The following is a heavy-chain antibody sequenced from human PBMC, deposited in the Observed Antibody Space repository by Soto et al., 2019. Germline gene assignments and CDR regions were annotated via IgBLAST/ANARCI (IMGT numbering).Heavy chain of an antibody. CDR3: ARRPQGVAGFDY. Sequence: MHCRIKAPGQGLEWMGIINPSGGSTSYAQKFQGRVTMTRDTSTSTVYMELSSLRSEDTAVYYCARRPQGVAGFDYWGQGTLVTVSS. J-gene: IGHJ4*02. CDR2: INPSGGST. V-gene: IGHV1-46*01. D-gene: IGHD6-19*01.